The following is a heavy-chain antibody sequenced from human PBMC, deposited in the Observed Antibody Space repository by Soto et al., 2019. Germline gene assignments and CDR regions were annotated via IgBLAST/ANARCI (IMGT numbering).Heavy chain of an antibody. J-gene: IGHJ5*02. CDR2: IFYSGTT. D-gene: IGHD3-3*01. CDR3: ARLDFRSGYYGGRFDP. V-gene: IGHV4-39*01. Sequence: SETLSLTCTVSGDSVNNNDFYWAWIRQPPGKGLEWVVTIFYSGTTYHNPSLKGRVTASVGRSENQFSLKLTSVTASDTAVYYCARLDFRSGYYGGRFDPWGQG. CDR1: GDSVNNNDFY.